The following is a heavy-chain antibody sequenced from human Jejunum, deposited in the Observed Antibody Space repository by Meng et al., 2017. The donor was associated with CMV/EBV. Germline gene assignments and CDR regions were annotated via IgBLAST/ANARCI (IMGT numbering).Heavy chain of an antibody. J-gene: IGHJ4*02. CDR2: VYYSGST. CDR3: ARQIRRNIGDYFDF. Sequence: SGGSISSSDYCWGWIRQPPGKGLEWIGNVYYSGSTFHNPSLKSRVTMSVDTSKNQFSLKVSSVTAADTAMYYCARQIRRNIGDYFDFWGQGTLVTVSS. V-gene: IGHV4-39*01. CDR1: GGSISSSDYC. D-gene: IGHD1-14*01.